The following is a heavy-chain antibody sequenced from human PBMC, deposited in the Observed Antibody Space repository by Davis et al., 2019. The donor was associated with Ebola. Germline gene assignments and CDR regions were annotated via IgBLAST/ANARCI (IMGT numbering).Heavy chain of an antibody. V-gene: IGHV1-2*06. CDR3: ARVVLVPAATIGGDYYYGMDV. CDR1: GYTFGDYY. Sequence: AASVKVSCKASGYTFGDYYMHWVRQAPGQGLEWMGRINPNNGGTNYAQKFQGRVTMTTDTSTSTAYMELRSLRSDDTAVYYCARVVLVPAATIGGDYYYGMDVWGQGTTVTVSS. D-gene: IGHD2-2*01. CDR2: INPNNGGT. J-gene: IGHJ6*02.